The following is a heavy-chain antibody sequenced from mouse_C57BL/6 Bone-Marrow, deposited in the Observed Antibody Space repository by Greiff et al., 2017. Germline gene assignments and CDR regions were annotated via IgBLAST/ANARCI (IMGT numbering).Heavy chain of an antibody. J-gene: IGHJ3*01. D-gene: IGHD2-5*01. CDR3: ARRGDSNSFAY. CDR1: GYAFSSSW. CDR2: IYPGDGDT. Sequence: QVQLQQSGPELVKPGASVKISCKASGYAFSSSWMNWVKQRPGQGLEWIGRIYPGDGDTNYNGKFKGKATLTADKSSSTAYMQLSSLTSEDSAVYFCARRGDSNSFAYWGQGTLVTVSA. V-gene: IGHV1-82*01.